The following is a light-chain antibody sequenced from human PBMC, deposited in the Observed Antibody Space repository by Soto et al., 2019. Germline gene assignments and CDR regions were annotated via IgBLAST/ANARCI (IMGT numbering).Light chain of an antibody. V-gene: IGKV1-39*01. CDR2: AAS. J-gene: IGKJ1*01. Sequence: QMSHYQNSLSVSVGDRVTSSCRAWQDSNIFLNWYQQKPGKAPKLLIFAASSLRSDVPSKFGGSGSGTDFTLTISSLQPEEFATYHCHQSYIAPWTFGQ. CDR1: QDSNIF. CDR3: HQSYIAPWT.